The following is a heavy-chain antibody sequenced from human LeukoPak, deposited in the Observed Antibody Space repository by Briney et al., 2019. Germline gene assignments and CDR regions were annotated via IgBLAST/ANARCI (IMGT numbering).Heavy chain of an antibody. V-gene: IGHV3-7*01. D-gene: IGHD1-1*01. CDR1: GLTFSSYW. CDR2: IKQDGSEK. Sequence: GGSLRLSCAASGLTFSSYWMSWVRQAPGKGLEWVANIKQDGSEKYYVDSVKGRFTISRDNAKNSLYLQMNSLRAEDTAVYYCARGSPQLYYYYMDVWGKGTTVTVSS. CDR3: ARGSPQLYYYYMDV. J-gene: IGHJ6*03.